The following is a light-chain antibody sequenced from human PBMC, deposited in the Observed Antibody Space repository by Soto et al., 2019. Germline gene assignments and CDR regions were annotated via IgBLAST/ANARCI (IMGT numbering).Light chain of an antibody. CDR2: GAS. J-gene: IGKJ4*01. CDR1: QSVSSN. Sequence: EIVMTQSPATLSLSPGERATLSCRASQSVSSNLAWYQQKPGQAPRLLIHGASTRATGIPARFSGSGSGTEFTLTISSLQSEDFAVYYCQQYNNWPLGFGGGTKVDIK. V-gene: IGKV3-15*01. CDR3: QQYNNWPLG.